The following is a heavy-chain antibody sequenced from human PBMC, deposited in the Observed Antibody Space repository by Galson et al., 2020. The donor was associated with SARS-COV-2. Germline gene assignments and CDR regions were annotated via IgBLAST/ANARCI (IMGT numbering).Heavy chain of an antibody. CDR1: GYTFTSYA. V-gene: IGHV1-3*01. CDR3: ARDSPAMVRGVIWNWFDP. J-gene: IGHJ5*02. CDR2: ISAGNGNT. D-gene: IGHD3-10*01. Sequence: ASVKVSCKASGYTFTSYAMHWVRQAPGQRLEWMGWISAGNGNTKYSQKFQGRVTFTRDTSASTAYMELSSLRSEDTAIYYCARDSPAMVRGVIWNWFDPWGQGTLVTVSS.